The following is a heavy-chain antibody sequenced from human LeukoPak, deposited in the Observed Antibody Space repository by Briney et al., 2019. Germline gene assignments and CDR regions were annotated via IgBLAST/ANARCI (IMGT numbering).Heavy chain of an antibody. CDR3: ARELSTYPPHLPVDY. D-gene: IGHD2/OR15-2a*01. V-gene: IGHV1-2*02. J-gene: IGHJ4*02. Sequence: GASVKVSCKASGYTFTGYYMHWVRQAPGQGLEWMGWINPNSGGTNYAQKFQGRVTMTRDTSICTAYMELSRLRSDDTAVYYCARELSTYPPHLPVDYWGQGTLVTVSS. CDR1: GYTFTGYY. CDR2: INPNSGGT.